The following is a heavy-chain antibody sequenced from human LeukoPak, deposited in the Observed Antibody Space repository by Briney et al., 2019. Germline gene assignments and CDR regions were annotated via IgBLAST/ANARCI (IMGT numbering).Heavy chain of an antibody. Sequence: SETLSLTCAVSGGSISTYYWSWIRQPPGKGLEWIGEINHSGSTNYNPSLKSRVTISVDTSKNQFSLKLSSVTAADTAVYYCARGRGTRVGYNWFDPWGQGTLVTVSS. CDR2: INHSGST. D-gene: IGHD3-16*01. V-gene: IGHV4-34*01. J-gene: IGHJ5*02. CDR3: ARGRGTRVGYNWFDP. CDR1: GGSISTYY.